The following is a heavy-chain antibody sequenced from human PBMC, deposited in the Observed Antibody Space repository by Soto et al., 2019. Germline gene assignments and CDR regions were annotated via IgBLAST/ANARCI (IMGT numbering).Heavy chain of an antibody. Sequence: ASVKVSCKASGYTFTSYAMHWVRQAPGQRLEWMGWINAGNGNTKYSQKFQGRATITRDTSASTAYMELSSLRSEDTAVYYCARDPRYYDFWSGYLDYYYYGMDVWGQGTTVTVSS. CDR2: INAGNGNT. CDR1: GYTFTSYA. CDR3: ARDPRYYDFWSGYLDYYYYGMDV. D-gene: IGHD3-3*01. J-gene: IGHJ6*02. V-gene: IGHV1-3*01.